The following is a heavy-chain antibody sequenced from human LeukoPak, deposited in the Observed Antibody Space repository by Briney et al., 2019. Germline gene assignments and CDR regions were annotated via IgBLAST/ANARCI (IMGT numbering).Heavy chain of an antibody. CDR2: ISGSGGST. CDR3: ARVHHSLYCSSTSCHLDY. V-gene: IGHV3-23*01. Sequence: GGSLRLSCAASGFTLSSYAMSWVRQAPGKGLEWVSAISGSGGSTYYADSVKGRFTISRDNAKNSLYLQMNSLRAEDTAVYYCARVHHSLYCSSTSCHLDYWGQGTLVTVSS. J-gene: IGHJ4*02. D-gene: IGHD2-2*01. CDR1: GFTLSSYA.